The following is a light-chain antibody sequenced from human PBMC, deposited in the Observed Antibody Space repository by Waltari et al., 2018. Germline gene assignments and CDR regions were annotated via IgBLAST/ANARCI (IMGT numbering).Light chain of an antibody. CDR2: DVS. CDR1: SSAVGGYNS. V-gene: IGLV2-14*03. CDR3: SSYTNSSTYVV. Sequence: QSALTQPASVSGSPGQSITISCTGTSSAVGGYNSFSWYQQRPGKAPKLMIYDVSNRPSGVSNRFSGSKSGDTASLTISGLQAEDEADYHCSSYTNSSTYVVFGGGTKLTVL. J-gene: IGLJ2*01.